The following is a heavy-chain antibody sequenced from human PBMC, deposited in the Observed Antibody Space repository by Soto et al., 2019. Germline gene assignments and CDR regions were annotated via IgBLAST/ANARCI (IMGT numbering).Heavy chain of an antibody. Sequence: VQLLESGGGLVQPGGSLRLSCAASGFTFSSYAMSWVRQAPGKGLEWVSAISGSGGSTYYADSVKGRFTISRDNSKNTLYLQMNSLRAEDTAVYYCARLLWFGESDYYYYGMDVWGQGTTVTVSS. CDR2: ISGSGGST. J-gene: IGHJ6*02. CDR3: ARLLWFGESDYYYYGMDV. V-gene: IGHV3-23*01. D-gene: IGHD3-10*01. CDR1: GFTFSSYA.